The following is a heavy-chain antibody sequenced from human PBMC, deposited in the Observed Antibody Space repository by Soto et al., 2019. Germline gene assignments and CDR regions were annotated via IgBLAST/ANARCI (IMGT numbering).Heavy chain of an antibody. J-gene: IGHJ4*02. Sequence: SETLSLTCTVSGGSISSYYWSWIRQPPGKGLEWIGYIYYSGSTNYNPSLKSRVTISVDTSKNQFSLKLSSVTAADTAVYYCARVSAPEDFWPTYFDYWGQGTLVTVSS. D-gene: IGHD3-3*01. CDR3: ARVSAPEDFWPTYFDY. CDR2: IYYSGST. CDR1: GGSISSYY. V-gene: IGHV4-59*01.